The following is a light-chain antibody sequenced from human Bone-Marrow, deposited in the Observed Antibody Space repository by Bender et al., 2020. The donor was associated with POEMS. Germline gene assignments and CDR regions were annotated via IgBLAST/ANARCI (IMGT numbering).Light chain of an antibody. Sequence: QSALTQPASVSGSPGQSITISCTGSSSDVGGYNYVSWYQQHPGKAPKLMIYEANKRPSGVSNRFSGSKSGNTASLTISGLQAEDEADYYCCSYAGSRTVVFGGGTSLTVL. CDR3: CSYAGSRTVV. V-gene: IGLV2-23*01. J-gene: IGLJ3*02. CDR2: EAN. CDR1: SSDVGGYNY.